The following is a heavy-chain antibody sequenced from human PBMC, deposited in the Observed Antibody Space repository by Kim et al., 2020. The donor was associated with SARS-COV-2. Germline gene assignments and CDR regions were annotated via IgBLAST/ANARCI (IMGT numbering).Heavy chain of an antibody. CDR2: ISGSGGST. CDR1: GFTFSSYA. D-gene: IGHD4-17*01. J-gene: IGHJ4*02. CDR3: AKDLGDYGDSLDFDY. Sequence: GGSLRLSCAASGFTFSSYAMSWVRQAPGKGLEWVSAISGSGGSTYYADSVKGRFTISRDNSKNTLYLQMNSLRAEDTAVYYCAKDLGDYGDSLDFDYWAREPWSPSPQ. V-gene: IGHV3-23*01.